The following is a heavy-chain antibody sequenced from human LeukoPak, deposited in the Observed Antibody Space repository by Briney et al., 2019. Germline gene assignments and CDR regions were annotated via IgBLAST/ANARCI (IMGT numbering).Heavy chain of an antibody. CDR2: ISSSSSYI. CDR3: AKWGGSGYYFDAVGFDY. V-gene: IGHV3-21*01. D-gene: IGHD3-22*01. Sequence: GGSLRLSCAASGFTFSSYSMNWVRQAPGKGLEWVSSISSSSSYIYYADSVKGRFTISRDNAKNSLYLQMNSLRAEDTAVYYCAKWGGSGYYFDAVGFDYWGQGTLVTVSS. J-gene: IGHJ4*02. CDR1: GFTFSSYS.